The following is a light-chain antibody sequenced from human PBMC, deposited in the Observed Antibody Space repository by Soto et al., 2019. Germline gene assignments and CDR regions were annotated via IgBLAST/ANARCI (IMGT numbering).Light chain of an antibody. CDR3: QQGNSFPLT. CDR1: QDIDSW. V-gene: IGKV1-12*01. Sequence: DIQMTQSPSSVSASIGDRVTITCRASQDIDSWLAWFQQKPWEAPRLLIYAAIILHSGVPSRFRGAGSGTDFSLTISSLQPEDFATYFCQQGNSFPLTFGGGTKVEI. CDR2: AAI. J-gene: IGKJ4*01.